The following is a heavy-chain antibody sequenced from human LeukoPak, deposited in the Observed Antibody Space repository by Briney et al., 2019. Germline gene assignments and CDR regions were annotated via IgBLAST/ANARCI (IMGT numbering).Heavy chain of an antibody. D-gene: IGHD4-11*01. V-gene: IGHV4-38-2*01. CDR3: ARAEINDYNRY. CDR2: INYSGRT. CDR1: GYSIRSGYQ. J-gene: IGHJ4*02. Sequence: SETVSLTCSVSGYSIRSGYQWGWIRQAPGKGLEWIGSINYSGRTYDNPSLKSRVTISIDTSKNQIFLKLRSTTAADTAHYYCARAEINDYNRYWGQGILVIVSS.